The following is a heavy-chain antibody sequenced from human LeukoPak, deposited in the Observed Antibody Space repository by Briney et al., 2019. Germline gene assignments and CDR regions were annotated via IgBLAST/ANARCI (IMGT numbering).Heavy chain of an antibody. J-gene: IGHJ5*02. Sequence: GASVKVSCKASGYTFTGYYMHWVRQAPGQGLESMGWISPYNGNTNYAQKFQGRVTMTTDTSTSTAYMELRSLRSDDTAVYYCARDRVGGYTYGGNWFDPWGQGTLVTVSS. CDR2: ISPYNGNT. CDR1: GYTFTGYY. CDR3: ARDRVGGYTYGGNWFDP. V-gene: IGHV1-18*04. D-gene: IGHD5-18*01.